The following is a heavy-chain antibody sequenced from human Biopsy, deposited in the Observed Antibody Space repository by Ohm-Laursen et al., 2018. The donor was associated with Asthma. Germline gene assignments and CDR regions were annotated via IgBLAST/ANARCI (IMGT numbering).Heavy chain of an antibody. CDR2: IIPIFGTS. CDR3: SREVSTVDYGYYYFAMDV. D-gene: IGHD4-17*01. Sequence: SVKVSCKASGGTFGRYSISWVRQAPGQGLEWMVGIIPIFGTSNYAQKFQGRVTFTAYESTSSAYMELSSLTSEDSAVYYCSREVSTVDYGYYYFAMDVWGQGTTVTVSS. J-gene: IGHJ6*02. CDR1: GGTFGRYS. V-gene: IGHV1-69*13.